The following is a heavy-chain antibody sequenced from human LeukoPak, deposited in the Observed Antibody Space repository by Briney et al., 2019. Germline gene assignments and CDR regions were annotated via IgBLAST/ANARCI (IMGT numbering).Heavy chain of an antibody. J-gene: IGHJ4*02. D-gene: IGHD4-23*01. V-gene: IGHV1-69*13. CDR3: ATSPTGYSPGY. Sequence: ASVKVSCKASGGTFSTFALSWVRQAPGQGPDWMGGIIPILGTANYAQKFQGRVTITADESTSTAYMELSSLTSEDTAVYYCATSPTGYSPGYWGQGTLVTVSS. CDR2: IIPILGTA. CDR1: GGTFSTFA.